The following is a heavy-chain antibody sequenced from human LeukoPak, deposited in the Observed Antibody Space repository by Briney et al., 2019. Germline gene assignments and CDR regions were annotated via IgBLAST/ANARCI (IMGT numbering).Heavy chain of an antibody. CDR2: YDPEDGDT. CDR1: RYTLTQLS. V-gene: IGHV1-24*01. CDR3: ATARDHYYGMDV. Sequence: ASVTVSCQVSRYTLTQLSLHWVGPATAKGLERMGGYDPEDGDTIYAQKCQGRVTMTEDTSTDTAYMELSSLGSEDTALYYCATARDHYYGMDVWGQGTTVTVSS. D-gene: IGHD2-21*02. J-gene: IGHJ6*02.